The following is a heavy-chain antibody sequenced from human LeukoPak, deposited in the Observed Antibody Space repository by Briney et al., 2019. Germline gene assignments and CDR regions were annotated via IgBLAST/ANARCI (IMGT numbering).Heavy chain of an antibody. Sequence: GGSLRLSCAASGFTLSSYAMSWVRQAPGKGLEWVSCISGGHGGTYYADSVKGRFTISRDNAKNSLYLQMNSLRAEDTAVYYCARDPWSSSWYRQTDYWGQGTLVTVSS. V-gene: IGHV3-48*04. CDR1: GFTLSSYA. D-gene: IGHD6-13*01. CDR2: ISGGHGGT. J-gene: IGHJ4*02. CDR3: ARDPWSSSWYRQTDY.